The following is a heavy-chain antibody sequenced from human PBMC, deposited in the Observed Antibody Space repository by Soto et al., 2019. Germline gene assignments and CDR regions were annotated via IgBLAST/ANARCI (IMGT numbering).Heavy chain of an antibody. CDR3: SKAVLVRGVSKYYFDY. Sequence: PGGSLRLSCAASGFTFSSYAMSWVRQAPGKGLEWVSAISGSGGSTYYADSVKGRFTISRDNSKNTLYLQMNSLRAEDTAVYYCSKAVLVRGVSKYYFDYWGQGTPVTVSS. J-gene: IGHJ4*02. CDR1: GFTFSSYA. CDR2: ISGSGGST. V-gene: IGHV3-23*01. D-gene: IGHD3-10*01.